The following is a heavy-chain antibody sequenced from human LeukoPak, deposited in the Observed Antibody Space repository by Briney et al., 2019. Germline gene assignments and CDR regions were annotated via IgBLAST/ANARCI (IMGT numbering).Heavy chain of an antibody. Sequence: SETLSLTCTVSGDSISNNYWSWIRQPAGKGLEWISRIHFNGNTDYNPSLKSRVTTSIDTPRNQFSLKLSSVTAADTAVFYCARDRGGSSWYNYYDAWGQGILVTVSS. CDR1: GDSISNNY. CDR3: ARDRGGSSWYNYYDA. CDR2: IHFNGNT. J-gene: IGHJ4*02. D-gene: IGHD6-13*01. V-gene: IGHV4-4*07.